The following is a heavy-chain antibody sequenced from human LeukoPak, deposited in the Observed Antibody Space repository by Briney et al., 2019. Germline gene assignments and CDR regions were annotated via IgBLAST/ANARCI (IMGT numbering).Heavy chain of an antibody. CDR2: VKPHSGDT. Sequence: GAAVKVSCKTSGYTFTSYDINWGRQDTGQGREWMGGVKPHSGDTAYAQKFQVRVTMTRDSATSKVYMELSGLSSEDSAVYYCPRGDGVAGDYWGKGTLVTVSS. CDR1: GYTFTSYD. CDR3: PRGDGVAGDY. V-gene: IGHV1-8*01. J-gene: IGHJ4*02. D-gene: IGHD6-19*01.